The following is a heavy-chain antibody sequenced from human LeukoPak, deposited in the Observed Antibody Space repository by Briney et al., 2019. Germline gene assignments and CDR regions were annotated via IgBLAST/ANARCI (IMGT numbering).Heavy chain of an antibody. CDR3: AHRSSGWLKFDY. J-gene: IGHJ4*02. V-gene: IGHV2-5*02. CDR2: IFWDGDK. CDR1: GFSLSSSGVG. D-gene: IGHD6-19*01. Sequence: SGPTLVKPTQTLTLTCTFSGFSLSSSGVGVGLIRQPPGKALEWLALIFWDGDKRYSPSLKTRLTITKDTSKNQVVLTLTNLDPVDTATYYCAHRSSGWLKFDYWGQGTLVTVSS.